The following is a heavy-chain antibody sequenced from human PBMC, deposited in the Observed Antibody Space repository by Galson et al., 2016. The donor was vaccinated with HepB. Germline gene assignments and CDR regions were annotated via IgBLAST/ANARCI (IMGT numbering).Heavy chain of an antibody. CDR3: AEGPYYDSYGTEDP. J-gene: IGHJ5*02. CDR1: GFTFSSYA. CDR2: ISGSDGHT. V-gene: IGHV3-23*01. D-gene: IGHD3-22*01. Sequence: SLRLSCAASGFTFSSYAMSWVRQAPGKGLEWVSTISGSDGHTYYADSVKGRFTISRDNSKNTLYLQMNSLRGEDTAVYYCAEGPYYDSYGTEDPWGQGTLVTVSS.